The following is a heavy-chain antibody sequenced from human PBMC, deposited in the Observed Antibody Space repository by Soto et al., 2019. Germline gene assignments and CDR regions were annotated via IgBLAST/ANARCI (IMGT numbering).Heavy chain of an antibody. CDR1: GGSIGTYF. J-gene: IGHJ4*02. D-gene: IGHD3-10*01. Sequence: SETLSLTCTVSGGSIGTYFWTWIRQPPGKGLEWIGYIYYSGSTNYNPSLKSRVTISVDTSKNQFSLKLSSVTATDTAVYYCATLGGSGSYYNKYSDYWGQGTLVTVSS. V-gene: IGHV4-59*08. CDR2: IYYSGST. CDR3: ATLGGSGSYYNKYSDY.